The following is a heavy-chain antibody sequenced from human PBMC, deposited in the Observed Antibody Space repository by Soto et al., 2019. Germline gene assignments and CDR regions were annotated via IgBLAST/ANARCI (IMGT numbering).Heavy chain of an antibody. CDR2: IYSGGGT. V-gene: IGHV3-66*01. CDR3: ATRMTTAPY. D-gene: IGHD4-17*01. Sequence: EVRLVQSGGGLVQPGGSLRLSCAASLFIVSDNYMSWVRQAPGKGLEWVSLIYSGGGTDYAESVKGRFTISRDNSMNTLYLQMNSLKAEDTGIYYCATRMTTAPYWGQGTVVTVSS. J-gene: IGHJ4*02. CDR1: LFIVSDNY.